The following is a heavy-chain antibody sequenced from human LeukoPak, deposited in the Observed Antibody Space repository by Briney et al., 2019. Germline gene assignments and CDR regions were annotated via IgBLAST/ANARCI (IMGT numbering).Heavy chain of an antibody. CDR2: MNPNSGNT. J-gene: IGHJ5*02. D-gene: IGHD3-3*01. Sequence: ASVKVSCKASGYTFTGYYMHWVRQAPGQGLEWMGWMNPNSGNTGYAQKFQGRVTMTRNTSISTAYMELSSLRSEDTAVYYCARGWLYYDFWSGYVSKNWFDPWGQGTLVTVSS. V-gene: IGHV1-8*02. CDR1: GYTFTGYY. CDR3: ARGWLYYDFWSGYVSKNWFDP.